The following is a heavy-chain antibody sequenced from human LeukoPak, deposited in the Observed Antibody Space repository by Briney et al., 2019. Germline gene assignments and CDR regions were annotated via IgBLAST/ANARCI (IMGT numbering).Heavy chain of an antibody. CDR3: ARLPTVVTRIAFDI. CDR2: IYTSGST. V-gene: IGHV4-4*07. CDR1: GGSISTYY. Sequence: PSGTLSLTCTVSGGSISTYYWSWIRQPAGKGLEWIGRIYTSGSTNYNPSLKGRVTMSVDTSKNQFSLKLSSVTAADTAIYYCARLPTVVTRIAFDIWGQGTLVTVSS. D-gene: IGHD4-23*01. J-gene: IGHJ3*02.